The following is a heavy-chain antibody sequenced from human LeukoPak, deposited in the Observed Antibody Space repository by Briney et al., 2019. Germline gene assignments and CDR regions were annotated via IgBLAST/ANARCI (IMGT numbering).Heavy chain of an antibody. CDR2: IYCHEGK. J-gene: IGHJ4*02. D-gene: IGHD3-22*01. CDR1: EFSLSPRGVG. CDR3: AHLHYSDSNGDHPEFDY. V-gene: IGHV2-5*01. Sequence: SGATLAIPSQPLTLTFTFSEFSLSPRGVGVGWIRQPPGKARDWLALIYCHEGKGYSPSLKSRLTIPKDTTKNQVALTMTNMNPVDTATYYCAHLHYSDSNGDHPEFDYWGQGTLVTLPS.